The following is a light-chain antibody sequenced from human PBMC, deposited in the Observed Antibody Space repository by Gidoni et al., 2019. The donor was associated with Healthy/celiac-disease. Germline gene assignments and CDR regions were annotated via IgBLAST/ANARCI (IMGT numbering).Light chain of an antibody. Sequence: EMVLTQSPATLSLSPGERATLSCRASQSVSSYLAWYQQKPGQAPRLLIYDASNRATGIPARFSGSGSGTDFTLTISRLEPEDFAVYYCQQRSNWPFGPGTKVDIK. CDR3: QQRSNWP. CDR1: QSVSSY. V-gene: IGKV3-11*01. CDR2: DAS. J-gene: IGKJ3*01.